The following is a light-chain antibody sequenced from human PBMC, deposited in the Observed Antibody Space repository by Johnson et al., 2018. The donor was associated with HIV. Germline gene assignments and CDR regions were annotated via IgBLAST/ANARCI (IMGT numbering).Light chain of an antibody. CDR1: SSNIGNNY. CDR3: GTWDSSLSASYV. V-gene: IGLV1-51*02. Sequence: QSVLTQSPSVSAAPGQKVTISCSASSSNIGNNYVSSSQQLPGTAPKLLIYENNKRPSAIPDRFSGTKSSTSATLHITGLQTGDEADYYCGTWDSSLSASYVFGTGTKVTVL. J-gene: IGLJ1*01. CDR2: ENN.